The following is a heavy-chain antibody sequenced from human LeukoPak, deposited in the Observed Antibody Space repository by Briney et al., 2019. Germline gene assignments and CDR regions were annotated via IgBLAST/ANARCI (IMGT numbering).Heavy chain of an antibody. CDR1: GFTFSSYW. J-gene: IGHJ5*02. CDR2: INTDGSST. CDR3: ARDRTIFGVVSNWFDP. Sequence: GRSLRLSCAASGFTFSSYWMHWVRQAPGKGLVWVSRINTDGSSTSYADSVKGRFTISRDNAKNTLYLQMNSLRAEDTAVYYCARDRTIFGVVSNWFDPWGQGTLVTVSS. V-gene: IGHV3-74*01. D-gene: IGHD3-3*01.